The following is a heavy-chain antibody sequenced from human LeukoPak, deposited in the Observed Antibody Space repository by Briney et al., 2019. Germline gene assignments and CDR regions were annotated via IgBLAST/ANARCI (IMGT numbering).Heavy chain of an antibody. CDR1: GFTLYNDR. Sequence: GGALRIFCAAPGFTLYNDREKWGRPGPGEGGEGGANIKADGSETDYVDSVKGRFIISRDNAKKSLYLQMNSLRVEDTAVYYCARGGESRAILQQWGQGTLVTVSS. J-gene: IGHJ1*01. D-gene: IGHD3-16*01. CDR2: IKADGSET. CDR3: ARGGESRAILQQ. V-gene: IGHV3-7*04.